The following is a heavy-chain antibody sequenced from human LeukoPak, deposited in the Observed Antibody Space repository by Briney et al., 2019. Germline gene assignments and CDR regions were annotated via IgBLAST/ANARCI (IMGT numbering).Heavy chain of an antibody. CDR2: IYYSGST. CDR3: ARGAVLWSGELLLGWFDP. D-gene: IGHD3-10*01. J-gene: IGHJ5*02. V-gene: IGHV4-59*08. Sequence: ASETLSLTCTVSGGSISSYYWSWIRQPPGKGLEWIGYIYYSGSTNYNPSLKSRVTISVDTSKNQFSLKLSSVTAADTAVYYCARGAVLWSGELLLGWFDPWGQGTLVTVSS. CDR1: GGSISSYY.